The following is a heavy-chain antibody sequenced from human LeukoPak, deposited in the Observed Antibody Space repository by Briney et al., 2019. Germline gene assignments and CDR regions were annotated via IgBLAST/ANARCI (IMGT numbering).Heavy chain of an antibody. V-gene: IGHV4-59*01. CDR2: IYYSGST. CDR1: GGSISSYY. J-gene: IGHJ4*02. Sequence: SETLSLTCTVSGGSISSYYWSWIRQPPGKGLEWIGYIYYSGSTNYNPSLKSRVTISVDTSKNQFSLKLSSVTAADTAVHYCAREMITMVRGVMTDYFDYWGQGTLVTVSS. CDR3: AREMITMVRGVMTDYFDY. D-gene: IGHD3-10*01.